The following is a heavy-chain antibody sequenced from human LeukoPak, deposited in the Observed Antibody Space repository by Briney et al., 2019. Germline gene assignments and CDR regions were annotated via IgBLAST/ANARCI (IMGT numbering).Heavy chain of an antibody. CDR3: ARHCSGGSGYDAFDI. Sequence: SETLSLTCTVSGGSISSYYWSWIRQPPGKGLEWIGYIYYSGSTNYNPSLKSRVTISVDTSKNQFSLKLSSVTAADTAVYYCARHCSGGSGYDAFDIWGQGTMVTVSS. CDR1: GGSISSYY. D-gene: IGHD2-15*01. J-gene: IGHJ3*02. V-gene: IGHV4-59*01. CDR2: IYYSGST.